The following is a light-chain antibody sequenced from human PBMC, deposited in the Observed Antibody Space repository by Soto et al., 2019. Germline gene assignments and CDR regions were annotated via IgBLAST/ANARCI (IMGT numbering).Light chain of an antibody. CDR2: GVS. J-gene: IGKJ2*01. CDR1: QSLSGNY. Sequence: EIVLTQSPGTLSLSPGERATLSCRASQSLSGNYLAWYQQKPGQAPRLLIFGVSSRATGIPDRFSGSGSGTDFTLTISRVEPEDSAVYYCQQYDTSPYTFGQGTKLEIK. CDR3: QQYDTSPYT. V-gene: IGKV3-20*01.